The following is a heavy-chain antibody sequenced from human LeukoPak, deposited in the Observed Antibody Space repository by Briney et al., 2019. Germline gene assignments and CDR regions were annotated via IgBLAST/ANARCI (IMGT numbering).Heavy chain of an antibody. CDR1: GGSFSGYY. CDR2: INHSGST. CDR3: ARQGVGSGSYRVNWFDP. Sequence: SETLSLTCAVYGGSFSGYYWSWIRQPPGKGLEWIGEINHSGSTNYNPSLKSRVTISVDTSKNQFSLKLSSVTAADTAVYYCARQGVGSGSYRVNWFDPWGQGTLVTVSS. J-gene: IGHJ5*02. D-gene: IGHD3-10*01. V-gene: IGHV4-34*01.